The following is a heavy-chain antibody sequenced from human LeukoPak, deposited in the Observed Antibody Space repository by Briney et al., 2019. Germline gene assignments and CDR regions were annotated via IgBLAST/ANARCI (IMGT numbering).Heavy chain of an antibody. J-gene: IGHJ4*02. V-gene: IGHV1-18*01. CDR3: ARDGTHLGTYFYDSSGYQ. CDR1: GGSFSSYA. D-gene: IGHD3-22*01. CDR2: ISAYNGYT. Sequence: SVKVSCTASGGSFSSYAMSWVCPAPGQGHEWMGWISAYNGYTNYAEKLQGRVTMTTDTSTSTAYMELRSLRSDDTAVYYCARDGTHLGTYFYDSSGYQWGQGTLVTVSS.